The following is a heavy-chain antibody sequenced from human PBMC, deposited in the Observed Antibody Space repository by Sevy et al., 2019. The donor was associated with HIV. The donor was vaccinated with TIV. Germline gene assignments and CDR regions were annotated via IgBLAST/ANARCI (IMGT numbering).Heavy chain of an antibody. D-gene: IGHD3-22*01. CDR1: GGSISNYY. V-gene: IGHV4-59*01. J-gene: IGHJ4*02. Sequence: SETLSLTCTVSGGSISNYYWNWIRQPPGKGLERIGYIYYSGSTNYNRSLKSRVTISVDMSKNQFSLKLSSVTAADTAVYYCARGGSYDSSGYFDSWGQGTLVTVSS. CDR3: ARGGSYDSSGYFDS. CDR2: IYYSGST.